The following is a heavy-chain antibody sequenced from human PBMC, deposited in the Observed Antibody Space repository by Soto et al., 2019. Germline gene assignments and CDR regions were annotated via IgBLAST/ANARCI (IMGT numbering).Heavy chain of an antibody. CDR2: IWYDGSNK. CDR3: ARVKGDFDLGCNGMDV. CDR1: GFTFSSYG. J-gene: IGHJ6*02. D-gene: IGHD3-9*01. Sequence: QVQLVESGGGVVQPGRSLRLSCAASGFTFSSYGMHWVRQAPGKGLEWVAVIWYDGSNKYYADSVKGRFTISRDNSKYTVYMQMNSLRAEDTAVYYCARVKGDFDLGCNGMDVWGQGTTVTVSS. V-gene: IGHV3-33*01.